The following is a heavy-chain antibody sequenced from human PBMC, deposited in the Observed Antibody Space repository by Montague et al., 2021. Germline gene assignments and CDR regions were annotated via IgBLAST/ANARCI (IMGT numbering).Heavy chain of an antibody. J-gene: IGHJ5*01. CDR1: GITFDYYW. CDR3: ARDRAAAGS. Sequence: LSCAASGITFDYYWMSWVRQAPGKGLEWVANINEDGSEKNYVDSVRGRFSISRDNTKNSLYLQMNSLRVEDTAVYYCARDRAAAGSWGHGTLVIVSS. CDR2: INEDGSEK. V-gene: IGHV3-7*01. D-gene: IGHD6-13*01.